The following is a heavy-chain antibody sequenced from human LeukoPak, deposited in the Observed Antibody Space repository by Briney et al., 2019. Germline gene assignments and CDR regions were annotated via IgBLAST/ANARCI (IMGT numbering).Heavy chain of an antibody. V-gene: IGHV3-23*01. CDR2: ISTSGGRT. Sequence: GGSLRLSCAASGFTFSTYAMSWVRQAPGKGLEWVSGISTSGGRTFYADSVRGRLTLSRDNSKNTLYLQMNSLRAEDTAVYYCAKTSGSYWNYFDYWGQGTLVTVSS. CDR3: AKTSGSYWNYFDY. D-gene: IGHD1-26*01. J-gene: IGHJ4*02. CDR1: GFTFSTYA.